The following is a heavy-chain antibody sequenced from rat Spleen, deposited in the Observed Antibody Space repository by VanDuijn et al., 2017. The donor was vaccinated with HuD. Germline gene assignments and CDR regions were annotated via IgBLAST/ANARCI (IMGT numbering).Heavy chain of an antibody. V-gene: IGHV2-45*01. CDR2: MWSGGST. J-gene: IGHJ1*01. CDR3: AREENYYWYFDF. Sequence: QVQLKESGPGLVQPSETLSLTCTVSGFSLTSYNVHWVRQPPGKGLEWMGVMWSGGSTDYNSALKSRLSISRDTSKNQVFLKMNSLQSEDTTTYYCAREENYYWYFDFWGPGTMVTVSS. CDR1: GFSLTSYN.